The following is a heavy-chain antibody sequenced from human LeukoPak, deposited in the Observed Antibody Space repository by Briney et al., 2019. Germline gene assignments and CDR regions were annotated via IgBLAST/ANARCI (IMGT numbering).Heavy chain of an antibody. CDR3: ARDRAAAGTRGFDY. Sequence: ASVKVSCKASGGTFSSYAISWVRQAPGQGLEWMGGIIPIFGTANYAQKFQGRVTITADESTSTAYMELSSLRSEDTAVYYCARDRAAAGTRGFDYWGQGTLVTVSS. CDR2: IIPIFGTA. J-gene: IGHJ4*02. CDR1: GGTFSSYA. D-gene: IGHD6-13*01. V-gene: IGHV1-69*13.